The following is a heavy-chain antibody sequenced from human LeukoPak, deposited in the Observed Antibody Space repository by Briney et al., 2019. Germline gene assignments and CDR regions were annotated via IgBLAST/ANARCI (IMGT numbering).Heavy chain of an antibody. CDR2: IRYDGSNK. CDR1: GFTFSSYG. J-gene: IGHJ4*02. V-gene: IGHV3-30*02. CDR3: AKDISGSSWYVALGY. D-gene: IGHD6-13*01. Sequence: GRSLRLSCAASGFTFSSYGLHWVRQAPGKGLVWVAFIRYDGSNKYYADSVKGRFTISRDNSKNTLYLQMNSLRAEDTAVYYCAKDISGSSWYVALGYWGQGTLVTVSS.